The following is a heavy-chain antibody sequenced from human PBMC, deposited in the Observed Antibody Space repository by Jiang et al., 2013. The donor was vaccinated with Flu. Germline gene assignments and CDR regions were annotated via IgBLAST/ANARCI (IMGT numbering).Heavy chain of an antibody. V-gene: IGHV4-59*01. Sequence: GLVKPSETLSLTCTVSGGSISSYYWSWIRQPPGKGLEWIGYIYYSGSTNYNPSLKGRVTISVDTSKNQFSLKLSSVTAADTAVYYCARVIRRSYGRNYYYYGMDVWGKGTTVTVSS. J-gene: IGHJ6*04. CDR2: IYYSGST. CDR3: ARVIRRSYGRNYYYYGMDV. D-gene: IGHD5-18*01. CDR1: GGSISSYY.